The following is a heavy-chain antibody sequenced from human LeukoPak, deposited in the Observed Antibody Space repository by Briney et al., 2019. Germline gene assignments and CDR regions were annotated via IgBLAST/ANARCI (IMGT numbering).Heavy chain of an antibody. CDR1: GYTFSGYY. D-gene: IGHD1-26*01. CDR3: ARTLPNYYYGMDV. CDR2: INPNSGDT. V-gene: IGHV1-2*02. J-gene: IGHJ6*02. Sequence: ASVKVSCKASGYTFSGYYMHWVRQAPGQGLEWMGWINPNSGDTNYAQKFQGRVSMTRDTSINTAYMELSRLRSDDTSVCYCARTLPNYYYGMDVWGQGTTVTVSS.